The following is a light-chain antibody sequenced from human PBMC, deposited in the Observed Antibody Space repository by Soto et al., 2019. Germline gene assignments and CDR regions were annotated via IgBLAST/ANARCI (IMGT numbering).Light chain of an antibody. J-gene: IGLJ2*01. CDR1: SSDVGSYNL. Sequence: QSVLTQPASVSGSPGGSITISCTGTSSDVGSYNLVSWYQQHPGKAPKLMIYEVSKRPSGVSNRFSGSKSGNTASLTISGLQAEDEADYHCCSYAGSSTFVVFGGGTKVTVL. V-gene: IGLV2-23*02. CDR3: CSYAGSSTFVV. CDR2: EVS.